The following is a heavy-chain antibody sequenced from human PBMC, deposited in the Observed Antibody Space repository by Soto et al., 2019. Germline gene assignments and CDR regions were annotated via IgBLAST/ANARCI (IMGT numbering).Heavy chain of an antibody. Sequence: GGSLRLSCAGSGFTLSEHYLDWVRQCAGKGVEWFGRSRDKPQGYSTAYAASVKGRFTTSRDESKNSAYLQMNSLKTEDTAVYYCVRATYFSDSSGYTRCLDYWGQGTLVTVSS. CDR1: GFTLSEHY. J-gene: IGHJ4*02. CDR3: VRATYFSDSSGYTRCLDY. CDR2: SRDKPQGYST. V-gene: IGHV3-72*01. D-gene: IGHD3-22*01.